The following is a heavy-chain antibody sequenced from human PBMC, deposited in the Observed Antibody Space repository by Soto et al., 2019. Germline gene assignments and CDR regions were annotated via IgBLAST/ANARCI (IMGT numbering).Heavy chain of an antibody. J-gene: IGHJ4*02. V-gene: IGHV1-3*01. CDR3: ANYALDDSSGYYPFL. CDR1: GYTFTSYA. CDR2: INAGNGNT. Sequence: ASVKVSCKASGYTFTSYAMHWVRQAPGQRLEWMGWINAGNGNTKYSQKFQGRVTITRDTSASTAYMELSSLRSEDTAVYYCANYALDDSSGYYPFLWGQGTLVTSPQ. D-gene: IGHD3-22*01.